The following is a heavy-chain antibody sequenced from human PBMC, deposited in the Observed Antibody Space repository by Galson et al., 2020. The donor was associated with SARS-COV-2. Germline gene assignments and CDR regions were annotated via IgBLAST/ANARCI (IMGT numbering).Heavy chain of an antibody. V-gene: IGHV2-5*02. CDR2: IYWDNDQ. CDR3: THNKRAFPADGFDV. Sequence: SGPTLVKPTQTLTLTCDFSGFSLDTNGVSMAWIRQPQGKALEWLALIYWDNDQRYTESLKNRLTVTKDTFKNQIFLTMTNVDPADTATYYFTHNKRAFPADGFDVWGPGTMVTVSS. J-gene: IGHJ3*01. CDR1: GFSLDTNGVS.